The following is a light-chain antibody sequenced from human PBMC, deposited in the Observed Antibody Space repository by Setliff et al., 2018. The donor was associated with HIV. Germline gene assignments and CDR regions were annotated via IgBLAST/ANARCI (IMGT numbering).Light chain of an antibody. J-gene: IGLJ2*01. CDR1: SSDVGGYNS. CDR2: EVS. V-gene: IGLV2-14*01. Sequence: QSALTQPASMSGSPGQSITIPCTGSSSDVGGYNSVSWYQQYPGKAPKLMISEVSDRPSGISDRFSGSKSGNTASLTISGLQPEDEAEYFCSSYTGRSTGIFGGGTK. CDR3: SSYTGRSTGI.